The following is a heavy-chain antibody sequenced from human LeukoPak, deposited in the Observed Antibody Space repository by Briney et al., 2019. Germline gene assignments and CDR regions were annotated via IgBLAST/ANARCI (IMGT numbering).Heavy chain of an antibody. CDR1: GFTFSSYA. J-gene: IGHJ4*02. Sequence: GGSLRLSCAASGFTFSSYAMSWVRQAPGKGLEWVSAISGSGGSTYYADSVKGRFTISRDNSKNTLYLQMNSLRAENTAVYYCAKDCRYSSSCPLDYWGQGTLVTVSS. D-gene: IGHD6-13*01. CDR3: AKDCRYSSSCPLDY. CDR2: ISGSGGST. V-gene: IGHV3-23*01.